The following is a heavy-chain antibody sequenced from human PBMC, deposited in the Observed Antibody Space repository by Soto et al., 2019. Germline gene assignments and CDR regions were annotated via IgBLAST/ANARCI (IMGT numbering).Heavy chain of an antibody. CDR3: ARDQEPSTLYYDYYYMDV. CDR2: INPSGGST. V-gene: IGHV1-46*01. CDR1: GYTFTSYY. Sequence: QVQLVQSGAEVKKPGASVTVSCTASGYTFTSYYIHWVRQAPGQGLEWMGIINPSGGSTSYAQKCQGGVTMTRDTSTSRVYMEVSGLRSEDTAVYYCARDQEPSTLYYDYYYMDVWGKGTTVTVSS. J-gene: IGHJ6*03.